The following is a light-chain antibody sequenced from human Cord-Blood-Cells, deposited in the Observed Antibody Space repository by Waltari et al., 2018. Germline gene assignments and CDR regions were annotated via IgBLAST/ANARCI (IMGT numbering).Light chain of an antibody. Sequence: EIVLTQSPATLSLSPGERATHSGRASQSVSSYLAWYQQKPGQAPRLLIYDASNRATGIPARFSGSGSGTDFTLTISSLEPEDVAVYYCQQRSNWPYTFGQGTKLEIK. CDR1: QSVSSY. J-gene: IGKJ2*01. CDR3: QQRSNWPYT. V-gene: IGKV3-11*01. CDR2: DAS.